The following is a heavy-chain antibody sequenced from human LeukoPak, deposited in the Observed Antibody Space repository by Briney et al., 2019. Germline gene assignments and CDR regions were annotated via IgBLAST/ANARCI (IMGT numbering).Heavy chain of an antibody. Sequence: SVKVSCKASGFTFTSSAMQWVRQARGQRLEWIGWIVVGSGNTNYAQKFQERVTITRDMSTSTAYMELSSLRSEDTAVYYCARAPTNYYGMDVWGQGTTVTVSS. CDR2: IVVGSGNT. J-gene: IGHJ6*02. CDR3: ARAPTNYYGMDV. V-gene: IGHV1-58*02. D-gene: IGHD5-12*01. CDR1: GFTFTSSA.